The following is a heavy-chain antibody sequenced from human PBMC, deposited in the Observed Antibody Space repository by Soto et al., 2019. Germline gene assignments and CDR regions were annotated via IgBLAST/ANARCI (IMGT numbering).Heavy chain of an antibody. V-gene: IGHV4-59*08. J-gene: IGHJ1*01. CDR2: ISYSGST. D-gene: IGHD2-2*01. CDR1: GGSFSSISNHY. CDR3: ARYGGYCSSTSCYFAEYFQH. Sequence: PSETLSLTCTFSGGSFSSISNHYCSWIRQPPGKGLEWIGYISYSGSTSYNPSLKSRLIISVDTSKNQFSLKLSSVTAADTAVYYCARYGGYCSSTSCYFAEYFQHWGQGTLVTVSS.